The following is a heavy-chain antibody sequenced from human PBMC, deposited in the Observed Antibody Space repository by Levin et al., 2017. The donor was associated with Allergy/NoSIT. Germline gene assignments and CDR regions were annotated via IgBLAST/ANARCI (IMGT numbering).Heavy chain of an antibody. CDR1: GGSISSGDYY. CDR3: ARKNYYDSSGYYYVVFDY. D-gene: IGHD3-22*01. J-gene: IGHJ4*02. Sequence: SETLSLTCTVSGGSISSGDYYWSWIRQPPGKGLEWIGYIYYSGSTYYNPSLKSRVTISVDTSKNQFSLKLSSVTAADTAVYYCARKNYYDSSGYYYVVFDYWGQGTLVTVSS. CDR2: IYYSGST. V-gene: IGHV4-30-4*01.